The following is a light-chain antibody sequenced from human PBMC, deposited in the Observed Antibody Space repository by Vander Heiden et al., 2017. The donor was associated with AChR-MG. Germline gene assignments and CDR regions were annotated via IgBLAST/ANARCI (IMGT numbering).Light chain of an antibody. V-gene: IGKV1-27*01. CDR2: GAS. Sequence: IHMDQSPSSLSASVGDRVTITCRASQVIDNYLAWYQQKPGKVPKLLIYGASTLQSGVPSRFSGSGSGTVFTLTISSLQPEDVATYYCLKYYSVRLTFGGGTKVEIK. CDR3: LKYYSVRLT. CDR1: QVIDNY. J-gene: IGKJ4*01.